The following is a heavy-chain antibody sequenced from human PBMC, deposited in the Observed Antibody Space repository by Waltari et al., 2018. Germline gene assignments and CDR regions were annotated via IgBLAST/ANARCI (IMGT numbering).Heavy chain of an antibody. V-gene: IGHV4-34*01. CDR1: GGSFSGYY. D-gene: IGHD3-10*01. J-gene: IGHJ5*02. Sequence: QVQLQQWGAGLLKPSETLSLTCAGYGGSFSGYYWSWIRQPPGKGLEWIGEINHSGSTNYNPSLKSRVTISVDTSKNQFSLKLSSVTAADTAVYYCAGITMVQGVFDHWGQGTLVTVSS. CDR3: AGITMVQGVFDH. CDR2: INHSGST.